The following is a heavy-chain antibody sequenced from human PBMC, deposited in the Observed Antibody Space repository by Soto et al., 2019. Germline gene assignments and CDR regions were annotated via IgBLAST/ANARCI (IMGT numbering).Heavy chain of an antibody. CDR2: INTDGSST. CDR1: GFTFSSFW. D-gene: IGHD3-10*01. V-gene: IGHV3-74*01. Sequence: EVQLVESGGGLVQPGGSLRLSCAVSGFTFSSFWMHWVRQAPGEGLVWVSRINTDGSSTSYADSVKGRFTISRDNAKNTPYLQMNSLRGEDTAMYYCAKRGVDTFGLSYWGQGTLVTVSS. J-gene: IGHJ4*02. CDR3: AKRGVDTFGLSY.